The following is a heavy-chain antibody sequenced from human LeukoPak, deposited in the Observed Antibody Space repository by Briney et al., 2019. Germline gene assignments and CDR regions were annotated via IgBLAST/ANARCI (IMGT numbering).Heavy chain of an antibody. J-gene: IGHJ4*02. Sequence: GGSLRLACAASGFTFSRYWMTWVRQAPGKGLEWVAYIKQDGSEKYYVDSVKGRFTISRDNSKNSLYLQMNSLRAEDTAVYYCARGGWYFDYWGQGTLVTVSS. D-gene: IGHD6-19*01. CDR1: GFTFSRYW. CDR3: ARGGWYFDY. CDR2: IKQDGSEK. V-gene: IGHV3-7*04.